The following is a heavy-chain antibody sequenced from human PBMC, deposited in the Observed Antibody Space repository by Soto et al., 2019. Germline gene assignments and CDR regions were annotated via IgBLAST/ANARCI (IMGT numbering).Heavy chain of an antibody. CDR3: AREYTAWPLAYGLDV. CDR2: ISSRSDI. CDR1: GFTFSTYS. V-gene: IGHV3-21*01. D-gene: IGHD2-2*02. J-gene: IGHJ6*02. Sequence: PGGSLRLSCVGSGFTFSTYSINWVRQARGKGLEWVSSISSRSDIYYADSVKGRFTISRDNAKNSVSLQMNSLRAEDTAVYYCAREYTAWPLAYGLDVWGQGTTVTVSS.